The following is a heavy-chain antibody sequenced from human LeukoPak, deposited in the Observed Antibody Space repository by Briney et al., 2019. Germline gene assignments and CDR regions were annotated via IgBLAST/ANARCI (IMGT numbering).Heavy chain of an antibody. CDR2: IRYDVDSK. J-gene: IGHJ3*02. CDR1: GFIFTXFG. D-gene: IGHD6-13*01. V-gene: IGHV3-30*02. CDR3: ARDNSHSRIYSTRGNAFDI. Sequence: GGXXRLSCAASGFIFTXFGMHWVRQAPGKGLEWVAFIRYDVDSKYYADSVKGRFTISRDNSKNTVYLQMNSLRAEDTAVYYCARDNSHSRIYSTRGNAFDIWGQGTMVAVSS.